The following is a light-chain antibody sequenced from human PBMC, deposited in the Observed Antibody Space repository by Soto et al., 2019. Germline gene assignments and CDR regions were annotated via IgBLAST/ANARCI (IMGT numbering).Light chain of an antibody. CDR2: EVS. Sequence: QSALTQPASVSGSPGQSSTISCTGTSRDVGGYNYFSWHQLHPGKAPKLMVYEVSNRPSGVSNRFSGSKSGNTASLTISGLQAEDEADYYCSSYTSSSTYVFGTGTKVTVL. CDR3: SSYTSSSTYV. CDR1: SRDVGGYNY. V-gene: IGLV2-14*01. J-gene: IGLJ1*01.